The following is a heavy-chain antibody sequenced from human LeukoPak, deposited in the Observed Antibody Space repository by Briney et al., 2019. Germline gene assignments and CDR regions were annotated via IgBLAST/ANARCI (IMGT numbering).Heavy chain of an antibody. CDR1: GYTFTSYG. D-gene: IGHD2-15*01. CDR2: ISAYNGNT. CDR3: ARDSSDIVVVVAATGAYNWFDP. J-gene: IGHJ5*02. Sequence: GASVKVSCKASGYTFTSYGISWVRQAPGQGLEWMGWISAYNGNTNYAQELQGRVTMTTDTSTSTAYMELRSLRSDDTAVYYCARDSSDIVVVVAATGAYNWFDPWGQGTLVTVSS. V-gene: IGHV1-18*01.